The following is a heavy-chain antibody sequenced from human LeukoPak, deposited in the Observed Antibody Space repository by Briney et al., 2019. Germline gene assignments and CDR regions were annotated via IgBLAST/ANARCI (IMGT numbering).Heavy chain of an antibody. V-gene: IGHV3-33*01. J-gene: IGHJ4*02. CDR1: GFSFSSYG. D-gene: IGHD4-17*01. CDR2: IWYDGSNK. CDR3: ARDRTGDSVFDY. Sequence: PGGSLRLSCAASGFSFSSYGMHRVRQTPGKGLEWVAVIWYDGSNKYYADSVKGRFTISRDNSKNTLYLQMNSLRAEDTAVYYCARDRTGDSVFDYWGQGTLVTVSS.